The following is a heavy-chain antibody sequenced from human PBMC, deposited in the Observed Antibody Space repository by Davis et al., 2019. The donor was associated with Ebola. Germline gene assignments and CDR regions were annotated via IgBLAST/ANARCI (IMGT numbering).Heavy chain of an antibody. CDR2: IYYTGNA. CDR3: SERGSSV. D-gene: IGHD3-10*01. CDR1: GVSISRHY. Sequence: PSETLSLTCTVSGVSISRHYWSWIRQPPGKRLEWIGSIYYTGNAYYNSSLASRATISVDTSKNKFSLKLTSVTAADTAMYYCSERGSSVWGQGTLVTVSS. V-gene: IGHV4-59*03. J-gene: IGHJ4*02.